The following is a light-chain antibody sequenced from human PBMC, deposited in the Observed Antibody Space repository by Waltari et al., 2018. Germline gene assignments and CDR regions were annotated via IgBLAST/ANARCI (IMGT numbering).Light chain of an antibody. CDR3: SSYTTSSAPGV. CDR2: EVS. CDR1: DSDVGAYDF. J-gene: IGLJ1*01. V-gene: IGLV2-14*01. Sequence: QSALTQPASVSGSPGQSITISCSGTDSDVGAYDFVSWYQQHPGKAPHLLIYEVSNRVSGISNRFSAAKSGNTAPLTISGLQAEDEADYYCSSYTTSSAPGVFGTGTRVTVL.